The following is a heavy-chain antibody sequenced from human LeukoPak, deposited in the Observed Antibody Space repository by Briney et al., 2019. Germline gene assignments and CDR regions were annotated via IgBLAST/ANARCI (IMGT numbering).Heavy chain of an antibody. CDR3: ARDVYGSGSYYFDY. V-gene: IGHV3-30-3*01. Sequence: PGGSLRLSCAASGFTFSDYWMSWVRQAPGKGLEWVAVISYDGSNKYYADSVKGRFTISSDNSKNTLYLQMNSLRAEDTAVYYCARDVYGSGSYYFDYWGQGTLVTVSS. D-gene: IGHD3-10*01. CDR1: GFTFSDYW. CDR2: ISYDGSNK. J-gene: IGHJ4*02.